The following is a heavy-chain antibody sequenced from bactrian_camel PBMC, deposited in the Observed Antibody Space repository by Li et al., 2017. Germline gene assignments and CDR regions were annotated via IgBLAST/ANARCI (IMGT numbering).Heavy chain of an antibody. CDR2: INTDGNP. V-gene: IGHV3S1*01. CDR1: GFMTSTYC. Sequence: HVPLVESGGGSVQAGGSLRLSCVTSGFMTSTYCMAWFRQTPGKEHEGVAAINTDGNPSYPDSVKGRFTISQDNDKNTLYLQMNNLKLEDTATYYCAADRASGCGSTSWSITQLYDHWGRGTQVTVS. D-gene: IGHD1*01. J-gene: IGHJ4*01. CDR3: AADRASGCGSTSWSITQLYDH.